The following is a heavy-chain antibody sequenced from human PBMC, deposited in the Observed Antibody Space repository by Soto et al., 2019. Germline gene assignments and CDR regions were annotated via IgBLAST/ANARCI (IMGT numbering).Heavy chain of an antibody. D-gene: IGHD1-26*01. CDR1: GFTFSSYG. CDR3: AKDGRSGSYPRGGYFDY. V-gene: IGHV3-30*18. J-gene: IGHJ4*02. CDR2: ISYDGSNK. Sequence: QVQLVESGGGVVQPGRSLRLSCAASGFTFSSYGMHWVRQAPGKGLEWVAVISYDGSNKYYADSVKGRFTISRDNSKNTLYLQRNSLRAEDTAVYYCAKDGRSGSYPRGGYFDYWGQGTLVTVSS.